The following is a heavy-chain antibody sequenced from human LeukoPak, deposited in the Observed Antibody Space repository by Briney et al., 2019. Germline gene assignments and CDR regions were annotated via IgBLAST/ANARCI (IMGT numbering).Heavy chain of an antibody. CDR2: MNPNSGNT. D-gene: IGHD6-6*01. CDR3: ARLPKYSRPLDY. Sequence: GASVKVSCKASGYTFTGHYINWVRQAPGQGLEWMGWMNPNSGNTAYAQKFQGRVTMTRDTSISTAYMELSSLRSEDTAVYYCARLPKYSRPLDYCGQGTLVTVSS. V-gene: IGHV1-8*02. CDR1: GYTFTGHY. J-gene: IGHJ4*02.